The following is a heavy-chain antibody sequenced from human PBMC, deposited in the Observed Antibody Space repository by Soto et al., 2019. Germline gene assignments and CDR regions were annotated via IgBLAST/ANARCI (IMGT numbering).Heavy chain of an antibody. J-gene: IGHJ4*02. CDR1: GFTFSSYA. V-gene: IGHV3-23*01. CDR3: AKDMGSSSWYLSFDY. D-gene: IGHD6-13*01. Sequence: AGGSLRLSCAASGFTFSSYAMSWVRQAPGKGLEWVSAISGSGGSTYYADSVKGRFTISRDNSKNTPYLQMNSLRAEDTAVYYCAKDMGSSSWYLSFDYWGQGTLVTVSS. CDR2: ISGSGGST.